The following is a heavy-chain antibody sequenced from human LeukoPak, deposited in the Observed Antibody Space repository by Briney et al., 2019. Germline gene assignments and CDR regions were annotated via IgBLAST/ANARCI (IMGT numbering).Heavy chain of an antibody. CDR3: AQGGYSYGYFDY. CDR2: INHSGST. D-gene: IGHD5-18*01. Sequence: PSETLSLTCTVSGGSISSYYWSWIRQPPGKGLEWIGEINHSGSTNYNPSLKSRVTISVDTSKNQFSLKLSSVTAADTAVYYCAQGGYSYGYFDYWGQGTLVTVSS. J-gene: IGHJ4*02. CDR1: GGSISSYY. V-gene: IGHV4-34*01.